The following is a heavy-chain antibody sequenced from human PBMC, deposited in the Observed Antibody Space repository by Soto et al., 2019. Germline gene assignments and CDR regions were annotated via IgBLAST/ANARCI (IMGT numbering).Heavy chain of an antibody. J-gene: IGHJ4*02. CDR1: GFTFSSYG. V-gene: IGHV3-30*03. Sequence: QVQLVESGGGVVQPGRSLRLSCEASGFTFSSYGMHWVRQAPGKGLGWGGVISYDGSNKYYADSVKGRFTISRHNSKNSLYLQMNTLRAEDTAAYYCAAWFGAFDYWGQGTLDTLPS. D-gene: IGHD3-10*01. CDR2: ISYDGSNK. CDR3: AAWFGAFDY.